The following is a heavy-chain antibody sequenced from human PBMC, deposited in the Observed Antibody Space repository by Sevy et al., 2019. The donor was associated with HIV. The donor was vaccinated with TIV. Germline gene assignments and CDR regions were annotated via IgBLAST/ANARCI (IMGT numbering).Heavy chain of an antibody. V-gene: IGHV3-23*01. Sequence: GGSLRLSCAASGFTFSSYAMSWVRQAPGKGLEWVSAISGSGGSTYYADSVKGRFTISRDNSKNTLYLQMNSLRDEDTAVYYCAKDAVSSRRNYYYYYMDVWGKGTTVTVSS. CDR1: GFTFSSYA. CDR2: ISGSGGST. J-gene: IGHJ6*03. D-gene: IGHD6-6*01. CDR3: AKDAVSSRRNYYYYYMDV.